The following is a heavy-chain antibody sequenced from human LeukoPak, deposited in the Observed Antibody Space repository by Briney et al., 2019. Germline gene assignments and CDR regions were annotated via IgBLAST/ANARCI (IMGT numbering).Heavy chain of an antibody. CDR2: ISSSGSTI. Sequence: GGSLRLSCAASGFTFSDYYMSWIRQAPGKGLEWVSYISSSGSTIYYADSVKSRFTISRDNAKNSLYLQMNSLRAEDTAVYYCARRIVVVTARNWYFDLWGRGTLVTVSS. CDR1: GFTFSDYY. V-gene: IGHV3-11*01. J-gene: IGHJ2*01. CDR3: ARRIVVVTARNWYFDL. D-gene: IGHD2-21*02.